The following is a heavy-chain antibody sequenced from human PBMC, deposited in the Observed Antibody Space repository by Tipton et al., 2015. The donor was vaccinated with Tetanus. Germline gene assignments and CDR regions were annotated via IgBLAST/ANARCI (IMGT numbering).Heavy chain of an antibody. D-gene: IGHD3-10*01. CDR3: ARAQYGSGARPFDY. CDR1: GYTFISYG. Sequence: QLVQSGGEMKKPGASVKVSCKASGYTFISYGMTWVRQAPGQGLEWMGTISVYNGNTEYAQKVQGRVTMTADRPTSTAYMELRSLRSDDTAVYYCARAQYGSGARPFDYWGQGTLVTVSS. V-gene: IGHV1-18*01. J-gene: IGHJ4*02. CDR2: ISVYNGNT.